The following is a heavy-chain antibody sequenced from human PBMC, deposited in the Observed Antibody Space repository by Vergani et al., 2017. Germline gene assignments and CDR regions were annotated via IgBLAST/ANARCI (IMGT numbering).Heavy chain of an antibody. V-gene: IGHV1-8*03. CDR3: ARERNAYYDFWSGYYTQYYFDY. J-gene: IGHJ4*02. D-gene: IGHD3-3*01. CDR2: MNPNSGNT. CDR1: GYTFTSYD. Sequence: QVQLVQSGAEVKKPGASVKVSCKASGYTFTSYDINWVRQATGQGLEWMGWMNPNSGNTGYAQKFQGRVTITRNTSISTAYMELSSLRSEDTAVYYCARERNAYYDFWSGYYTQYYFDYWGQGTLVTVSS.